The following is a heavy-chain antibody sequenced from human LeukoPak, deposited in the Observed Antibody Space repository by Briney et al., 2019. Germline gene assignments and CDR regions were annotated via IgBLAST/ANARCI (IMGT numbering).Heavy chain of an antibody. Sequence: PGGSLRLSCAASGFTFSNYAMSWVRQAPGKGLEWVSGISGSGGTTYYADSVKGRFTISRDNSKDTLYLEMNSLRAEDTAVYYCAKRPYYSNSSGYPDYWGQGTLATVSS. V-gene: IGHV3-23*01. CDR3: AKRPYYSNSSGYPDY. J-gene: IGHJ4*02. CDR1: GFTFSNYA. D-gene: IGHD3-22*01. CDR2: ISGSGGTT.